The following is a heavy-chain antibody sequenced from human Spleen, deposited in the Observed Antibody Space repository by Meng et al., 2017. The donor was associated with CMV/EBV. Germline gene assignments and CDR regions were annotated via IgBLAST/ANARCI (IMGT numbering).Heavy chain of an antibody. J-gene: IGHJ4*02. Sequence: SVKVSCKASEGTFSNYAISWVRQAPGQGLEWMGGIIPIFGTADYAQKFQGRVTFTTDESTSPAYMELSSLTSDDTAVYYCAREAGTGAYFDYWGQGTVVTVSS. D-gene: IGHD7-27*01. V-gene: IGHV1-69*05. CDR1: EGTFSNYA. CDR3: AREAGTGAYFDY. CDR2: IIPIFGTA.